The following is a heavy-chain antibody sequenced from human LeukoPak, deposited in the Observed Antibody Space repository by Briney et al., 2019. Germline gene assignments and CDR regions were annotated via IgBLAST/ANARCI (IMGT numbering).Heavy chain of an antibody. Sequence: GGSLRLSCVVSGFTFSSYNMNWVRQAPGKGLEWVSSISSSSSNIYYADSVKGRFTISRDNAKNSLYLQMNSLRVEDTAVYYCARCTTGRTFGSLREIKRSREIDYWGQGTLVTVSS. V-gene: IGHV3-21*01. CDR3: ARCTTGRTFGSLREIKRSREIDY. D-gene: IGHD1-1*01. J-gene: IGHJ4*02. CDR2: ISSSSSNI. CDR1: GFTFSSYN.